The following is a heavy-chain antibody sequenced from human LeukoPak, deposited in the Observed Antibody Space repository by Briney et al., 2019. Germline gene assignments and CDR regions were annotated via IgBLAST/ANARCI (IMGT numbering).Heavy chain of an antibody. CDR2: ISYDGNKK. CDR1: GFPLTYYG. V-gene: IGHV3-30*18. CDR3: AKDSGEMATNWDFDY. J-gene: IGHJ4*02. D-gene: IGHD5-24*01. Sequence: GGSLRLSCAASGFPLTYYGMHWVRRAPGKGLEWVALISYDGNKKYYADSVKGRFTISRDNSENTHYLQMNSLRVEDTAIYYCAKDSGEMATNWDFDYWGQGTLVTVSS.